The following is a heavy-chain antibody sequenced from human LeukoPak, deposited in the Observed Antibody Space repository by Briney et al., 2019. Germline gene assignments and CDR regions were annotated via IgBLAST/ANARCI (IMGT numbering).Heavy chain of an antibody. J-gene: IGHJ4*02. CDR3: ARERLPDDY. Sequence: PGGSLRLSCAASGFIFSSYTMNWVRQAPGKGLEWVSSISSSSTYIYYGDSVKGRFTISRDNAKNSLYLQMNSLRAEDTAVYYCARERLPDDYWGQGTLVTVSS. D-gene: IGHD4-11*01. V-gene: IGHV3-21*01. CDR1: GFIFSSYT. CDR2: ISSSSTYI.